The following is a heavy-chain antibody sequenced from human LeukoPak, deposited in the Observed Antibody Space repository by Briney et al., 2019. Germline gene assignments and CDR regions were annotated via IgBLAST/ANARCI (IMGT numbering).Heavy chain of an antibody. CDR3: ARDIISTLEWLSNDAFDI. Sequence: PSETLSLTCTVSGGSISSYYWSWIRQPAVKGLEWIGRIYTSGSTNYNPSLKSRVTMSVDTSKNQFSLKLSSVTAADTAVYYCARDIISTLEWLSNDAFDIWGQGTMVTVSS. CDR1: GGSISSYY. J-gene: IGHJ3*02. V-gene: IGHV4-4*07. CDR2: IYTSGST. D-gene: IGHD3-3*01.